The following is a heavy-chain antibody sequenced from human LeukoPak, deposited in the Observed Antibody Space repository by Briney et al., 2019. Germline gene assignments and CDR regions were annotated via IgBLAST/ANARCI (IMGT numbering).Heavy chain of an antibody. CDR3: ARNKGVYGSGSYDN. D-gene: IGHD3-10*01. Sequence: PGGSLRLSCAASGFTVSGHYWSWVRQALGKGLEWVSQINSGGTTYYADSVKGRFTISRDNSKNTVYLQMNSLRAEDTAVYHCARNKGVYGSGSYDNWGPGTLVTVSS. CDR1: GFTVSGHY. J-gene: IGHJ4*02. V-gene: IGHV3-53*01. CDR2: INSGGTT.